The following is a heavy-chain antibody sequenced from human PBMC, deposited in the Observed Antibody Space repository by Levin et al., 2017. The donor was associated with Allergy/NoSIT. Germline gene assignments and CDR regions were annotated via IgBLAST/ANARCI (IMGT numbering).Heavy chain of an antibody. D-gene: IGHD3-22*01. CDR3: ATRDKTDSSGYLTPFDP. V-gene: IGHV4-34*01. J-gene: IGHJ5*02. Sequence: SQTLSLTCAVYGGSFSGYYWSWIRQPPGKGLEWIGEINHSGSTNYNPSLKSRVTISVDTSKNQFSLKLSSVTAADTAVYYCATRDKTDSSGYLTPFDPWGQGTLVTVSS. CDR2: INHSGST. CDR1: GGSFSGYY.